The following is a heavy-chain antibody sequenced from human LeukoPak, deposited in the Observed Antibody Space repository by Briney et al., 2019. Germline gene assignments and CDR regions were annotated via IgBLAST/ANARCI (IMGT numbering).Heavy chain of an antibody. Sequence: SETLSLTCTVSGGSISSYYWSWIRQPAGKGLVWIGRIYTSGSTNYNPSLKSRVTMSVDTSKNQFSLKLSSVTAADTAVYYCARESYYGEFDYWGQGTLVTVSS. D-gene: IGHD4-17*01. CDR3: ARESYYGEFDY. CDR2: IYTSGST. J-gene: IGHJ4*02. CDR1: GGSISSYY. V-gene: IGHV4-4*07.